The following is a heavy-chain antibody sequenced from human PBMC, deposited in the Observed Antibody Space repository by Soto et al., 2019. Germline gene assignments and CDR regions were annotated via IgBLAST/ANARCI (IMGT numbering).Heavy chain of an antibody. J-gene: IGHJ6*02. CDR1: GFTVSSNY. CDR2: IYSGGST. D-gene: IGHD4-17*01. CDR3: AXWGYGGKSPPYYYGMDV. Sequence: GGSLRLSCAASGFTVSSNYMSWVRQAQGKGLEWVSVIYSGGSTYYADSVKGRFTISRDNSKNTLYLQMNSLRAEDTAVYYCAXWGYGGKSPPYYYGMDVWGQGTTVTVSS. V-gene: IGHV3-53*01.